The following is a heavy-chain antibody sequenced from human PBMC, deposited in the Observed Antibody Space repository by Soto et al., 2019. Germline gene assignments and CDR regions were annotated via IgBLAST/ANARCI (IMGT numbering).Heavy chain of an antibody. D-gene: IGHD1-26*01. CDR1: GFTFSHYG. V-gene: IGHV3-30*03. Sequence: GGSLRLSCAVSGFTFSHYGIHWVRQAPGKGLEWLAVISYDGSNKHYADSVKGRFTVSRDNSKNTLYLQMNSLRAEDTAVYFCARYSGKYQGPIDYWGQGTLVTVSS. J-gene: IGHJ4*02. CDR2: ISYDGSNK. CDR3: ARYSGKYQGPIDY.